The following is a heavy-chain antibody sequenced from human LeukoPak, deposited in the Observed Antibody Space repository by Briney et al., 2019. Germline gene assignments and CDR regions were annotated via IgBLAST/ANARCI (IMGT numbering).Heavy chain of an antibody. CDR2: ISSSSSYI. J-gene: IGHJ4*02. V-gene: IGHV3-21*01. CDR1: GFTFSSYS. CDR3: ARLDVVVPAGFDH. D-gene: IGHD2-2*01. Sequence: GGSLRLSCAASGFTFSSYSMNWVRQAPGKGLEWVSSISSSSSYIYYADSVKGRFTISRDNAKNSLYLQMNSLRAEDTAVYYCARLDVVVPAGFDHWGQGTLVTVSS.